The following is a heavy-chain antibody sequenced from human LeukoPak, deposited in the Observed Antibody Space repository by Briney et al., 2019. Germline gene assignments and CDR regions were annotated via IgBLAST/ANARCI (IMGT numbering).Heavy chain of an antibody. CDR2: MYLSGTT. V-gene: IGHV4-4*02. Sequence: SETLSLTCTVSGDSINSLDLWSWVRQPPGKGLEWIGEMYLSGTTHSDPSVKSRVTISIDKSKNQFFLNLSSVTAADTAVYYCAGLVGRYSSGLYYYYFDYWGQGTLVTVSS. CDR3: AGLVGRYSSGLYYYYFDY. J-gene: IGHJ4*02. CDR1: GDSINSLDL. D-gene: IGHD3-22*01.